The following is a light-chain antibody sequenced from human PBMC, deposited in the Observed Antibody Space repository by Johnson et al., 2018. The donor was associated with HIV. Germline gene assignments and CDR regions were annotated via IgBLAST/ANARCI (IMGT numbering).Light chain of an antibody. CDR2: DNN. J-gene: IGLJ1*01. CDR1: GSNIGNNY. V-gene: IGLV1-51*01. CDR3: GTWDSRLSAYV. Sequence: SVLTQPPSVSAAPGQKVTISCSGSGSNIGNNYVSWYQQLPGTAPKLLIYDNNKRPSGIPDRFSCSKSGTSATLGVTGLQTGDEADYYCGTWDSRLSAYVFGTGTKFTVL.